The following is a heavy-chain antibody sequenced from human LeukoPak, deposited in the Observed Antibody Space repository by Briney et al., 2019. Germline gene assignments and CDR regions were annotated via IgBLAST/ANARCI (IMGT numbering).Heavy chain of an antibody. CDR3: ARALYYFDY. CDR2: ISSSSSYI. Sequence: AGGSLRLSCAASGFTFSSYSMNWVRQAPGKGLEWVSSISSSSSYIYYADSVKGRFTISRDNAKNSLYLQTNSLRAEDTAVYYCARALYYFDYWGQGTLVTVSS. CDR1: GFTFSSYS. V-gene: IGHV3-21*01. J-gene: IGHJ4*02.